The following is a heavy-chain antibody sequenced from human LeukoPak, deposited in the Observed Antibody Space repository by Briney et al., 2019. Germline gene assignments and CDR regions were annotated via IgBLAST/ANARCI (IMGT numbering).Heavy chain of an antibody. CDR3: ARDPLVTRGSYRSIYFGY. Sequence: SETLSLTCTVSDYSISSGYYWGWIRQPPGKGLEWIGSMYHRGSTYYNPSLQSRVTISVDTSKNQFSLKLSSVTAADTAVYFCARDPLVTRGSYRSIYFGYWGQGTLVTVSS. J-gene: IGHJ4*02. V-gene: IGHV4-38-2*02. CDR1: DYSISSGYY. D-gene: IGHD1-26*01. CDR2: MYHRGST.